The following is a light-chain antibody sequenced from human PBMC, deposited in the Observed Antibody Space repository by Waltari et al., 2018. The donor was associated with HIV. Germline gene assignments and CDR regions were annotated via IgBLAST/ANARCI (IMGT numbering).Light chain of an antibody. V-gene: IGLV1-40*01. J-gene: IGLJ3*02. CDR3: QFYDSSLRVGV. Sequence: QSVLTQPPSVSGAPGQRVTISCTGSSSNIGAGYDVHWYQQFPGTAPKLLIYENGNRPSGVPDRFSGSKSGTSASLAITGLQAEDEADYYCQFYDSSLRVGVFGGGTKLTVL. CDR1: SSNIGAGYD. CDR2: ENG.